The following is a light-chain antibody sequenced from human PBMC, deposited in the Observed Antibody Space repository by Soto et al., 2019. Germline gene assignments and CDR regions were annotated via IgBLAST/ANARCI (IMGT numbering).Light chain of an antibody. CDR1: QSISPY. CDR2: AAS. V-gene: IGKV1-39*01. Sequence: DILMTQSPSSLSASVGDRVTITCRASQSISPYFNWYQQKPGQAPRLLIYAASSLHSGVPSRFSGTRAGTDFTLTISNLQTEDFATYCGQQSYSVPPWTFGQGTKVEIK. J-gene: IGKJ1*01. CDR3: QQSYSVPPWT.